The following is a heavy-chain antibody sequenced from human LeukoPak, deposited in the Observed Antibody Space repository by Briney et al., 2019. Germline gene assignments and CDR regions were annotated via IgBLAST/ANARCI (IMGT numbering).Heavy chain of an antibody. CDR2: ISGDGGGT. CDR1: GFTFDDYT. CDR3: AKAGMGATLYSVMDV. Sequence: GGSLRLSCAASGFTFDDYTMYWVRQAPGKGLEWVSLISGDGGGTYYADSVKGRFTISRDNSNNSLYLQMNSLRTEDTALYCCAKAGMGATLYSVMDVWGQGTTVTVSS. D-gene: IGHD1-26*01. V-gene: IGHV3-43*02. J-gene: IGHJ6*02.